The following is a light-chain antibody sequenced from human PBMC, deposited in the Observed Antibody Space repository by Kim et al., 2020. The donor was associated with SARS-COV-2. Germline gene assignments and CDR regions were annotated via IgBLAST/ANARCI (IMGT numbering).Light chain of an antibody. J-gene: IGKJ1*01. Sequence: ATINCKSSQSVLYSSNNKNYLAWYQQKPGQPPKLLIYWASTRESGVPDRFSGSGSGTDFTLTISSLQAEDVAVYYCQQYYSTPRAFGRGTKVDIK. V-gene: IGKV4-1*01. CDR1: QSVLYSSNNKNY. CDR3: QQYYSTPRA. CDR2: WAS.